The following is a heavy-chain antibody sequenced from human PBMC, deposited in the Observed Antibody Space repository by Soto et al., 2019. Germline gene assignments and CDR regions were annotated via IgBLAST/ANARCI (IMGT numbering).Heavy chain of an antibody. Sequence: ASVKVSCRASGYTFTSYGIRWVRQAAGQGLEWMGWISAYNGNTNYAEKLEGRGTMTTDTSTRTAYMALRRLRSAATAVYYCAREGGPIMITFPGIIGPNYYYYSMDVWGQRTTVTPSS. D-gene: IGHD3-16*02. CDR1: GYTFTSYG. J-gene: IGHJ6*01. CDR2: ISAYNGNT. V-gene: IGHV1-18*01. CDR3: AREGGPIMITFPGIIGPNYYYYSMDV.